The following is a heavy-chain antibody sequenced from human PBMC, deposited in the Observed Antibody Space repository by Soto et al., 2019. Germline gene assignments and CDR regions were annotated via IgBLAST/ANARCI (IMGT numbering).Heavy chain of an antibody. D-gene: IGHD6-13*01. Sequence: QVQLVESGGGLVKPGGSLRLSCAASGFTFSDYHMSWIRQAPGKGLEWVSYIRSSSGYTNYADSVKGRFTISRDNAKNSLYLQMNSLRAEDTAVYYCATAGDSRSWSTPGCWGQGTLVTVSS. CDR2: IRSSSGYT. J-gene: IGHJ4*02. CDR3: ATAGDSRSWSTPGC. CDR1: GFTFSDYH. V-gene: IGHV3-11*05.